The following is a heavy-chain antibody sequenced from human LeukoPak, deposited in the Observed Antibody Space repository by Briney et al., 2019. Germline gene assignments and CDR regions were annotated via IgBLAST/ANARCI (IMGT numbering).Heavy chain of an antibody. CDR2: IYYSGST. CDR1: GGSFSGYY. V-gene: IGHV4-59*01. D-gene: IGHD5-24*01. CDR3: ARGEMAAGFDY. J-gene: IGHJ4*02. Sequence: SETLSLTCAVYGGSFSGYYWSWIRQPPGKGLEWIGYIYYSGSTNYNPSLKSRVTISVDTSKNQFSLKLSSVTAADTAVYYCARGEMAAGFDYWGQGTLVTVSS.